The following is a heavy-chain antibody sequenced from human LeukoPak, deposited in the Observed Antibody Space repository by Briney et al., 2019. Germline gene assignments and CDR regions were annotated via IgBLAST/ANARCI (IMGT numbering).Heavy chain of an antibody. CDR3: ARGGWYLDY. J-gene: IGHJ4*02. Sequence: SETLSLTCSVSGGSISSHYWSWIRQVPGKRLEWIGYIYYNGNTNYNSSLKSRVTISVDTSKNQFSLKLRSVTAADTAVYYCARGGWYLDYWGQGTLVTVSS. CDR2: IYYNGNT. V-gene: IGHV4-59*11. D-gene: IGHD6-19*01. CDR1: GGSISSHY.